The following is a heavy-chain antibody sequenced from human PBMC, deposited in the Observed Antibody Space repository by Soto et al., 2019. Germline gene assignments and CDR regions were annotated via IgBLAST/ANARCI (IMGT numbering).Heavy chain of an antibody. D-gene: IGHD6-13*01. Sequence: QVQLQESGPGLVKPSQTLSLTCTVSGGSISSGGYYWSWIRQHPGKGLEWIGYIYYSVSTYYNPSLKSRVTISVDTSKNQFSLKLSSVTAADTAVYYCARGRYSSSWYTSYYFDYWGQGTLV. CDR3: ARGRYSSSWYTSYYFDY. J-gene: IGHJ4*02. V-gene: IGHV4-31*03. CDR2: IYYSVST. CDR1: GGSISSGGYY.